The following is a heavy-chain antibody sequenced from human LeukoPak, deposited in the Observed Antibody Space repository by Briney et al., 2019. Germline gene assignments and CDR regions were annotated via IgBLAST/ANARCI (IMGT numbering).Heavy chain of an antibody. Sequence: SETLSLTCAVYGGSFSGYYWSWIRQPPGKGLEWIGEINHSGSTNYNPSLKSRVTISVDTSKNQFSLKLSSVTAADTAVYYCARVRVVVAASDAFGIWGQGTMVTVSS. D-gene: IGHD2-15*01. CDR2: INHSGST. J-gene: IGHJ3*02. V-gene: IGHV4-34*01. CDR3: ARVRVVVAASDAFGI. CDR1: GGSFSGYY.